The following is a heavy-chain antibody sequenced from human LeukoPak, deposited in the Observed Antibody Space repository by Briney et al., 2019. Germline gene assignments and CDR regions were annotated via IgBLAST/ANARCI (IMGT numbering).Heavy chain of an antibody. Sequence: GGSLRLSCAASGFTFSTYAMSWVRQAPGKGLEWVSSISGRGNNTYYADSVKGRFTISRDNSKNTPHLQVNSLRAEDTAIYYCARAYSSSWYDYWGQGTLVTVSS. J-gene: IGHJ4*02. D-gene: IGHD6-13*01. CDR2: ISGRGNNT. CDR1: GFTFSTYA. CDR3: ARAYSSSWYDY. V-gene: IGHV3-23*01.